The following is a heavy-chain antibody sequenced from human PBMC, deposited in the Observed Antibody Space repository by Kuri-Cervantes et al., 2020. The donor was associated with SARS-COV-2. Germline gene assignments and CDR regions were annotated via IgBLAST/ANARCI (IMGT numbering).Heavy chain of an antibody. V-gene: IGHV3-23*01. CDR2: ISGSGGST. J-gene: IGHJ6*02. D-gene: IGHD3-10*01. CDR1: GFTFSSYA. Sequence: GESLKISCAASGFTFSSYAMSWVRQAPGKGLEWVSAISGSGGSTYYADSVKGRFTISRDNSKNTLYLQMNSLRAEDTAVYYCAKAQTEYYYGSGSYYNRGYYYGMDVWGQGTTVTVSS. CDR3: AKAQTEYYYGSGSYYNRGYYYGMDV.